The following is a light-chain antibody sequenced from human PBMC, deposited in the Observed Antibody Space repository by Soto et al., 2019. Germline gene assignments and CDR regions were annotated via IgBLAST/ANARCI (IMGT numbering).Light chain of an antibody. CDR3: QQSYSTPWT. Sequence: DIQMTPSPSSPSASVGDRVTITCRASQSISSYLNWYQQKPGKAPKLLIYAASSLQSGVPSRFSGSGSGTDFTLTISSLQPEDFATYYCQQSYSTPWTFGQGTKVDIK. V-gene: IGKV1-39*01. CDR1: QSISSY. J-gene: IGKJ1*01. CDR2: AAS.